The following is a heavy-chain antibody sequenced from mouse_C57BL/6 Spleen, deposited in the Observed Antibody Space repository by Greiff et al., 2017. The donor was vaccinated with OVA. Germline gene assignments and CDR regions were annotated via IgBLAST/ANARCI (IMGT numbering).Heavy chain of an antibody. J-gene: IGHJ4*01. CDR3: ARVGRIYDGYPLYAMDY. V-gene: IGHV5-17*01. CDR1: GFTFSDYG. CDR2: ISSGSSTI. Sequence: EVQGVESGGGLVKPGGSLKLSCAASGFTFSDYGMHWVRQAPEKGLEWVAYISSGSSTIYYADTVKGRFTISRDNAKNTLFLQMTSLRSEDTAMYYCARVGRIYDGYPLYAMDYWGQGTSVTVSS. D-gene: IGHD2-3*01.